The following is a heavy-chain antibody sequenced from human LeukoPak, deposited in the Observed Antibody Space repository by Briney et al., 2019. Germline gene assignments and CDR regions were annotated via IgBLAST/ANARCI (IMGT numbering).Heavy chain of an antibody. J-gene: IGHJ5*02. Sequence: PSETLSLTCTVSGGSISSYYWSWMRQPPGKGLEWIGNIYYSGSTSYNPSLKSRVIISIDTSMNHFSLKVSSVTAADTAVYYCAREVKEDRRAGATDNWFDPWGQGTLVTVSS. CDR1: GGSISSYY. CDR3: AREVKEDRRAGATDNWFDP. D-gene: IGHD1-14*01. V-gene: IGHV4-59*01. CDR2: IYYSGST.